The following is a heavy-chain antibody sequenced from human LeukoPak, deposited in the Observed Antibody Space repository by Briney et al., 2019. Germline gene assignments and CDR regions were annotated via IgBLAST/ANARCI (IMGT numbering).Heavy chain of an antibody. V-gene: IGHV1-18*01. D-gene: IGHD3-16*01. CDR2: ISAYNGNT. CDR3: ARLVWGSCQSGPSKDY. Sequence: ASVKVSCKASGYTFTSYGISWVRQAPGQGLEWMGWISAYNGNTNYAQKLQGRVTMTTDTSTSTAYMELRSLRSDDTAVYYCARLVWGSCQSGPSKDYWGQGTLVTVSS. CDR1: GYTFTSYG. J-gene: IGHJ4*02.